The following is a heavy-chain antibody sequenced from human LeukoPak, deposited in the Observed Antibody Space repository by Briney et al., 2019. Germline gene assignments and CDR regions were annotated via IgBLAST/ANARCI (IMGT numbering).Heavy chain of an antibody. CDR1: GYTFTSYY. V-gene: IGHV1-46*01. D-gene: IGHD3-10*01. CDR2: INPSGGST. J-gene: IGHJ4*02. CDR3: ARDLTYGSGSYYNSNLIDY. Sequence: RASVKVSCKASGYTFTSYYMHWVRQAPGQGLEWMGIINPSGGSTSYAQKFQGRVTMTRDTSTSTVYMELSSLRSEDTAVYYCARDLTYGSGSYYNSNLIDYWGQGTLVTVSS.